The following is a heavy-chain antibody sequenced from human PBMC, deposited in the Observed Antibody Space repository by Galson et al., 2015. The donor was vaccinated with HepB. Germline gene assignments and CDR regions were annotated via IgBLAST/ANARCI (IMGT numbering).Heavy chain of an antibody. Sequence: CAISGDSVSSNSAAWNWIRQSPSRGLEWLGRTYYRSKWYNDYAVSVKSRITINPDTSKNQFSLQLNSVTSEDTAAYYCARQMATINGGWFDPWGQGTLVTVSS. V-gene: IGHV6-1*01. CDR1: GDSVSSNSAA. J-gene: IGHJ5*02. CDR3: ARQMATINGGWFDP. D-gene: IGHD5-24*01. CDR2: TYYRSKWYN.